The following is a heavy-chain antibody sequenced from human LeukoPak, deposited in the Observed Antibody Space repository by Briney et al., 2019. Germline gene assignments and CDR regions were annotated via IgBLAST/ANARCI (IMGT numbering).Heavy chain of an antibody. CDR1: GGSISSYY. Sequence: PSETLSLTCTVSGGSISSYYWSWIRQPPGKGLEWIGYIYYSGSTNYNPSLKSRATISVDTSKNQFSLKLSSVTAADTAVYYCASSNDYGDSHRYWGQGTLVTVSS. CDR2: IYYSGST. J-gene: IGHJ4*02. V-gene: IGHV4-59*01. CDR3: ASSNDYGDSHRY. D-gene: IGHD4-17*01.